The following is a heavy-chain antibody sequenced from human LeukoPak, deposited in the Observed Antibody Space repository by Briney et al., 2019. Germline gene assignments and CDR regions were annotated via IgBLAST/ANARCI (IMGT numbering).Heavy chain of an antibody. CDR1: GFTFSSYS. D-gene: IGHD6-13*01. CDR2: ISSSSSTI. J-gene: IGHJ4*02. Sequence: GGSLRLSCAASGFTFSSYSMNWVRQAPEKGLEWVSYISSSSSTIYYADSVRGRFTISRDNAKNSLYLQMNSLRAEDTAVYYCARDRVAAAAGTGDYWGQGTLVTVSS. V-gene: IGHV3-48*01. CDR3: ARDRVAAAAGTGDY.